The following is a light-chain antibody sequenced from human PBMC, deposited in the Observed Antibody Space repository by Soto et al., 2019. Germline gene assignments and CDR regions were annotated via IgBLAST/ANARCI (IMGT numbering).Light chain of an antibody. CDR3: QQYGSSPPFT. V-gene: IGKV3-20*01. CDR2: DAS. J-gene: IGKJ5*01. CDR1: QSVRNNY. Sequence: EIVLTQSPDTLSLSPGERATLSCRASQSVRNNYLAWYQVRPGQAPRLLIYDASTKATAIPARISGGGSGTDFTLTITGLEPEELAVYYCQQYGSSPPFTFGQGTRLEI.